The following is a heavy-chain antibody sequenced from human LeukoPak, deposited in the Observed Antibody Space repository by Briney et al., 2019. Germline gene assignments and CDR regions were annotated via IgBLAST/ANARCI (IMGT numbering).Heavy chain of an antibody. J-gene: IGHJ6*03. V-gene: IGHV3-53*01. CDR3: ASGSGSYRTPYYYMDV. D-gene: IGHD3-10*01. Sequence: SGGSLRLSCVASGFTVSSNYMSWVRQAPGKGLEWVSDIYSGGSTYYADSVKGRFTISRDNSKNTLYLQINSLRAEDTAVYYCASGSGSYRTPYYYMDVWGTGTTVTVSS. CDR2: IYSGGST. CDR1: GFTVSSNY.